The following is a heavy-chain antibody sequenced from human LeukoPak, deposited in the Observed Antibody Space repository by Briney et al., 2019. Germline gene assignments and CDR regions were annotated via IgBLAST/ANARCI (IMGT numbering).Heavy chain of an antibody. D-gene: IGHD1-1*01. V-gene: IGHV3-21*01. J-gene: IGHJ4*02. CDR1: GFTFSTYN. CDR3: ATETGTTESFDY. Sequence: KTGGSLRLSCAASGFTFSTYNMNWVRQAPGKGLEWVSSISSSSNYIYYADSVKGRFTISRDNAKNSLYLQMNSLRAEDTAVYYCATETGTTESFDYWGQGTLVTVSS. CDR2: ISSSSNYI.